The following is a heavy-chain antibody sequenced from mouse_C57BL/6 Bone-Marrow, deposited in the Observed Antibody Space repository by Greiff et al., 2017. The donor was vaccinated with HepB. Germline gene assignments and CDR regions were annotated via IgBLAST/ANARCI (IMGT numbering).Heavy chain of an antibody. J-gene: IGHJ2*01. Sequence: EVKLMESGGGLVKPGGSLKLSCAASGFTFSSYAMSWVRQTPEKRLEWVATISDGGSYTYYPDNVKGRFTISRDNAKNNLYLQMSHLKSEDTAMYYCARAIVYFDYWGQGTTLTVSS. V-gene: IGHV5-4*03. D-gene: IGHD2-12*01. CDR3: ARAIVYFDY. CDR2: ISDGGSYT. CDR1: GFTFSSYA.